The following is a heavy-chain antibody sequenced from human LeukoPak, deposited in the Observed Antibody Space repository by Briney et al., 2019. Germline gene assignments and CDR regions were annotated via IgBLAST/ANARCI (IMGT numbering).Heavy chain of an antibody. Sequence: SVKVSCKASGGTFSSYAISWVRQAPGQGLEWVGGIIPIFGTANYAQKFQGRVTITTDESTSTAYMELSSLRSEDTAVYYCARGPGYSYGRGPFDYWGQGTLVTVSS. CDR1: GGTFSSYA. CDR2: IIPIFGTA. CDR3: ARGPGYSYGRGPFDY. V-gene: IGHV1-69*05. D-gene: IGHD5-18*01. J-gene: IGHJ4*02.